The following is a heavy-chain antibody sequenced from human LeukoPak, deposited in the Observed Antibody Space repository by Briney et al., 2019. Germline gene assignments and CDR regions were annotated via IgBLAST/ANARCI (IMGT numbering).Heavy chain of an antibody. CDR3: ARNVVVPAAEDYYFDY. CDR1: GYTFTSYG. D-gene: IGHD2-2*01. Sequence: ASVKVSCKASGYTFTSYGISWVRQAPGQGLEWMGWLSAYNGNTNYAQKLQGRVTMTTDTSTSTAYMELRSLRSDDTAVYYCARNVVVPAAEDYYFDYWGQGTLVTVSS. V-gene: IGHV1-18*01. J-gene: IGHJ4*02. CDR2: LSAYNGNT.